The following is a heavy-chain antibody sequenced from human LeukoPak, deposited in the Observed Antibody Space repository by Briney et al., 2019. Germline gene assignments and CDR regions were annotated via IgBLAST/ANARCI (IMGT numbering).Heavy chain of an antibody. CDR2: ISYDGSNN. CDR3: AKDVGFRSSSSKAEYFQH. J-gene: IGHJ1*01. CDR1: GFTFSSYG. V-gene: IGHV3-30*18. D-gene: IGHD6-6*01. Sequence: GGSLRLSCAASGFTFSSYGMHWVRQPPGKGLEWVAVISYDGSNNYYPDSVKGRFTISRDNSKNTLYLQMNSLRAEDTAVYYCAKDVGFRSSSSKAEYFQHWGQGTLVTVSS.